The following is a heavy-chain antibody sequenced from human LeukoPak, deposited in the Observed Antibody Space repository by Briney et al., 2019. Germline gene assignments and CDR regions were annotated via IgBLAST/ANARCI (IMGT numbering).Heavy chain of an antibody. Sequence: GGSLRLSCSASGFTFSSYAMHWVRQAPEKGLEYVSAISSNGGSTYYADSVKGRFTISRDNSKNTLYLQMSSLRAEDTAVYYCVKDYDYVWGSYLDQVYWGQGTLVTVSS. CDR2: ISSNGGST. CDR1: GFTFSSYA. J-gene: IGHJ4*02. CDR3: VKDYDYVWGSYLDQVY. D-gene: IGHD3-16*02. V-gene: IGHV3-64D*06.